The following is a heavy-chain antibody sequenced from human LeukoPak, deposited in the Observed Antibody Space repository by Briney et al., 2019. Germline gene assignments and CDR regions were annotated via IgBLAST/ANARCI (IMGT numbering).Heavy chain of an antibody. J-gene: IGHJ1*01. CDR1: GFTFSNYW. D-gene: IGHD3-22*01. CDR3: ATCSSGYYCDHFQT. CDR2: IKQDGIEK. V-gene: IGHV3-7*01. Sequence: GESLRLSCTASGFTFSNYWMTWIRQAPGKGPEWVANIKQDGIEKYYVDSVEGRFTVSRDNSKNSLFLQIESLRAADTTVYYCATCSSGYYCDHFQTWGQGSLVTVSS.